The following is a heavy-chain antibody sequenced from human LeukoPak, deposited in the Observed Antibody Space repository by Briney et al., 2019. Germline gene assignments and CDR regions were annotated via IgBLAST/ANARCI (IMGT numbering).Heavy chain of an antibody. CDR3: AKGYGSEHSYYYYYMDV. CDR2: ISGSGGST. Sequence: PGGSLRLSCAASGFTFSSYAISWVRQAPPKGQEWVSAISGSGGSTYYADSVKGRFTIFRDNSKNTLYLQMSSLRAEDTAVYYCAKGYGSEHSYYYYYMDVWGKGTTVTISS. V-gene: IGHV3-23*01. J-gene: IGHJ6*03. D-gene: IGHD3-10*01. CDR1: GFTFSSYA.